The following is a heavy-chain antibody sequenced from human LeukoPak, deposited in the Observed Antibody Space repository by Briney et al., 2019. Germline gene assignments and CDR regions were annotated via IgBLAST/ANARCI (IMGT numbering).Heavy chain of an antibody. CDR2: IIPIFGTA. CDR3: ARGRLVYGSGSGYYSNAFDI. D-gene: IGHD3-22*01. CDR1: GGTFISYA. Sequence: SVNVSCNASGGTFISYAISWVRQAPGQGLEWMGGIIPIFGTANYAQKFQGRVTITADESTSTAYMELSSLRSEDTAVYYCARGRLVYGSGSGYYSNAFDIWGQGTMVTVSS. V-gene: IGHV1-69*13. J-gene: IGHJ3*02.